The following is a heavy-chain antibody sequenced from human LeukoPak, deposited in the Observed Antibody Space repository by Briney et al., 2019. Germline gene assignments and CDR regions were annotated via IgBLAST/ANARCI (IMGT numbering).Heavy chain of an antibody. J-gene: IGHJ4*02. CDR2: IRYDGSNK. CDR1: GFTFSSYG. V-gene: IGHV3-30*02. D-gene: IGHD3-9*01. Sequence: GGSLRLSCAASGFTFSSYGMHWVRQAPGKGLEWVAFIRYDGSNKYYADSVKGRFTISRDNSKNTLYLRMNSLRAEDTAVYYCAKSDSYDILTGYYIVDYWGQGTLVTVSS. CDR3: AKSDSYDILTGYYIVDY.